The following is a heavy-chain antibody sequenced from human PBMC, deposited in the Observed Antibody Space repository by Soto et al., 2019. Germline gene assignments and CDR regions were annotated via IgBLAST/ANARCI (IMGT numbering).Heavy chain of an antibody. CDR3: ARDPPYCSSTRCAGDAFDI. CDR2: ISSSGSTI. CDR1: GFTFSSYE. D-gene: IGHD2-2*01. Sequence: LRLSCAASGFTFSSYEMNWVRQAPGKGLEWVSYISSSGSTIYYADSVKGRFTISRDNAKNSLYLQMNSLRAEDTAVYYCARDPPYCSSTRCAGDAFDIWGQGTMVTVSS. V-gene: IGHV3-48*03. J-gene: IGHJ3*02.